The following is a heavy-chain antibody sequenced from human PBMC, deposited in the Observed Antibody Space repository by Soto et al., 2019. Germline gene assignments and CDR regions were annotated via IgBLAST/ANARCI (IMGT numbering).Heavy chain of an antibody. CDR3: ARDRHDYAVNNWSDP. J-gene: IGHJ5*02. CDR1: GGTFSSYA. Sequence: QVQLVQSGAEVKKPGSSVNVSCKASGGTFSSYAISWVRQAPGQGHEWMGGIIHIFGTANYAQKFQGRVTITADESTSAAYREPSSLTSKDTAVYYCARDRHDYAVNNWSDPSGQGTLVIV. V-gene: IGHV1-69*12. CDR2: IIHIFGTA. D-gene: IGHD4-17*01.